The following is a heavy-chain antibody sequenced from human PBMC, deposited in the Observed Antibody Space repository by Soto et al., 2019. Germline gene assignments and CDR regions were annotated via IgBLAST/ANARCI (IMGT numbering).Heavy chain of an antibody. CDR3: ARTEVLLWFAELLGHRRSWCDR. Sequence: SESLCVAWTVAAGSISSGCYYWSWIRQNPGKGREWSGYIYHSGSTYYNPCLESRVTISVDTSKNQFSLKLSSVTAADTAVYYCARTEVLLWFAELLGHRRSWCDRWGQGTLVTVSS. V-gene: IGHV4-31*02. D-gene: IGHD3-10*01. CDR1: AGSISSGCYY. CDR2: IYHSGST. J-gene: IGHJ5*02.